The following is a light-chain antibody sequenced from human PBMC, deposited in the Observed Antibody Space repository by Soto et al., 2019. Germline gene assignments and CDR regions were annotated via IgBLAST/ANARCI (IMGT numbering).Light chain of an antibody. V-gene: IGLV2-11*01. J-gene: IGLJ2*01. CDR3: CSYAGSYTFVV. CDR1: SSGVGGYNY. CDR2: DVS. Sequence: QSALTQPRSVSGSPGQSVTISCTGTSSGVGGYNYVSWYQQHPGKAPKLMIYDVSKRPSGVPDRFSGSKSGNTASLTISGLQAEDEADYYCCSYAGSYTFVVFGGGTKLTVL.